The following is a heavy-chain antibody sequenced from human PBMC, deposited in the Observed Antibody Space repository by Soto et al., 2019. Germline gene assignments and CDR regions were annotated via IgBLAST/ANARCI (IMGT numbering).Heavy chain of an antibody. V-gene: IGHV1-46*01. CDR2: INPSGGST. Sequence: ASVKVSCKASGYTFTSKYMHWVRQAPGQGLEWMGIINPSGGSTGYAQKFQGRVTMTRDTPTSTVYMELSSLRSEDTAVYYCARVPCIRGNCQYYYFDYWGQGXKVTVYS. CDR1: GYTFTSKY. J-gene: IGHJ4*01. CDR3: ARVPCIRGNCQYYYFDY. D-gene: IGHD3-3*02.